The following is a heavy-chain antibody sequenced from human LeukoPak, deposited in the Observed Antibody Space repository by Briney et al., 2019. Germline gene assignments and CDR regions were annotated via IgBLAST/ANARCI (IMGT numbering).Heavy chain of an antibody. D-gene: IGHD3-3*01. V-gene: IGHV1-46*03. J-gene: IGHJ3*02. Sequence: ASVKVSCKASGYTFTSYYMHWVRQAPGQGLKWMGIINPSGGSTSYAQKFQGRVTMTRDTSTSTVYMELSSLRSEDTAVYYCARAPPIFGVVINAFDIWGQGTMVTVSS. CDR1: GYTFTSYY. CDR3: ARAPPIFGVVINAFDI. CDR2: INPSGGST.